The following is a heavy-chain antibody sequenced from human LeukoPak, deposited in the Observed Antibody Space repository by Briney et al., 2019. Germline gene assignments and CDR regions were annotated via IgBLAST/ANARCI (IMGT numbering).Heavy chain of an antibody. Sequence: GGSLRLSCAASGFTFSSYWMSWVRQAPGKGLEWVANIKQDGSEKYYVDSVKGRFTISRDNAKNSLYLQIDSLRAEDTAVYYCARPESDITMIAFESWGQGTLVTVSS. CDR3: ARPESDITMIAFES. J-gene: IGHJ4*02. D-gene: IGHD3-22*01. V-gene: IGHV3-7*01. CDR2: IKQDGSEK. CDR1: GFTFSSYW.